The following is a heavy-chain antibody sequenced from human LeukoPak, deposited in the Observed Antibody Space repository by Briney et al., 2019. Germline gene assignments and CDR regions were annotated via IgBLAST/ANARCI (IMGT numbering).Heavy chain of an antibody. Sequence: GGSLRLSCAASGFTFRTYGMHWVRQAPGKGLEWVAFIRDDGSNKYYADSVKGRFTISRDNSKNTLYLQMNSLRAEDTAVYYCAKDCDGYTYGNLDFWGQGTLVTVSS. J-gene: IGHJ4*02. D-gene: IGHD5-18*01. CDR2: IRDDGSNK. V-gene: IGHV3-30*02. CDR1: GFTFRTYG. CDR3: AKDCDGYTYGNLDF.